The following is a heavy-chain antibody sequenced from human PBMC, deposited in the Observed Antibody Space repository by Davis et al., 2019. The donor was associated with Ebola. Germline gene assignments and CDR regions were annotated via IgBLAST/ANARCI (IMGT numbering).Heavy chain of an antibody. V-gene: IGHV3-48*04. D-gene: IGHD2/OR15-2a*01. J-gene: IGHJ6*02. CDR2: ISSKSTRT. CDR1: GFTFGDYA. CDR3: AREGFYFYGMDV. Sequence: PSETLSLTCAASGFTFGDYAMHWVRQAPGKGLEWVSKISSKSTRTEYADSVRGRFTISRDNSKNLLLLEMSSLRAEDTAVYYCAREGFYFYGMDVWGQGTTVTVSS.